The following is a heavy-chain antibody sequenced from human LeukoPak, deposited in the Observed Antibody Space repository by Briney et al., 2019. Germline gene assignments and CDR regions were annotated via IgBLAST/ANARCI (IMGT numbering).Heavy chain of an antibody. Sequence: SETLSLTCAVYGGSFSGYYWSWIRQPPGKGLEWIGEINHSGSTNYNPSLKSRVTISVDASKNQFSLKLSSVTAADTAVYYCAGFSWSYFDYWGQGTLVTVSS. CDR1: GGSFSGYY. J-gene: IGHJ4*02. D-gene: IGHD2-15*01. CDR2: INHSGST. CDR3: AGFSWSYFDY. V-gene: IGHV4-34*01.